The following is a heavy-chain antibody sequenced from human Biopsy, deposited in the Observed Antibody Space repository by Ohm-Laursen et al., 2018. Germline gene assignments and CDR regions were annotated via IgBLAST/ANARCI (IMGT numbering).Heavy chain of an antibody. J-gene: IGHJ4*02. Sequence: SSVKVSCKASGYSFTSYYMHWVRQAPGQGLEWMGMINPSGSTTSYPQIFQGRVTMTRDTSKSTVYMELSSLRSADTAVYFCARNTGWYGDLYYFDYWGQGTLVTVSS. D-gene: IGHD6-19*01. CDR2: INPSGSTT. V-gene: IGHV1-46*01. CDR3: ARNTGWYGDLYYFDY. CDR1: GYSFTSYY.